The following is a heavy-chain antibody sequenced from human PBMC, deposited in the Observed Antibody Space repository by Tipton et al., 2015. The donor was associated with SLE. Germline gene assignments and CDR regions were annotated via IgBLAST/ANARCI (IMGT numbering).Heavy chain of an antibody. CDR1: GDSISGQY. CDR2: IYSTGST. Sequence: TLSLTCTVSGDSISGQYWSWIRQPPGKGLEWVGNIYSTGSTKYNPSLKSRITISVETSKNQFSLRLTSVTVADTAVYYCARDGKVGIPYYFYAMDVWGRGTTVTVSS. V-gene: IGHV4-59*11. J-gene: IGHJ6*02. CDR3: ARDGKVGIPYYFYAMDV. D-gene: IGHD1-14*01.